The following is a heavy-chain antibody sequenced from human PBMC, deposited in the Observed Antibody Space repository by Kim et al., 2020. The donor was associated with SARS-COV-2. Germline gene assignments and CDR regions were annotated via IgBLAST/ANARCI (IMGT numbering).Heavy chain of an antibody. CDR3: AKDGPRGCTSASCSSPDV. V-gene: IGHV3-23*01. D-gene: IGHD2-2*01. J-gene: IGHJ6*02. CDR1: GFTFSSYA. Sequence: GGSLRLSCAASGFTFSSYAMNWVRQAPGKGLEWVSIISGSGGNTYYADSVKGRFTISRDNSRNTLYLQINSLRAEDTAVYYWAKDGPRGCTSASCSSPDVWGQGTTVPVSS. CDR2: ISGSGGNT.